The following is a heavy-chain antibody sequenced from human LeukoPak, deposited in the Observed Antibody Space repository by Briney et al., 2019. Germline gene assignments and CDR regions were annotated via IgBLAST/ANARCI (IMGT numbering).Heavy chain of an antibody. Sequence: RSLRLSCVASRFTFNKYYMSWVRQAPGKGLQWVANINPDGSEKYYVDSVKGRFTISRDNAKNSLYLQMNSLRAEDTAVYYCARTYAYDATGDRGHWGQGTLVTVSS. CDR3: ARTYAYDATGDRGH. D-gene: IGHD3-16*01. CDR2: INPDGSEK. J-gene: IGHJ4*02. V-gene: IGHV3-7*01. CDR1: RFTFNKYY.